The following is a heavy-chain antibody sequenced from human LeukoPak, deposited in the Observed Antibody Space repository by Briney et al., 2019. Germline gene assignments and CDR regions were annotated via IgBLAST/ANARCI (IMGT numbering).Heavy chain of an antibody. Sequence: SETLSLTCTVSGGSISSYYWSWIRQPAGKGLEWIGRFYTSGSTKYNPSLKSRVTMSEDTSKNQFSLKLSSVTAADTAVYYCARGHSPGAKNNWFDPWGQGTLVTVSS. CDR2: FYTSGST. J-gene: IGHJ5*02. V-gene: IGHV4-4*07. CDR1: GGSISSYY. CDR3: ARGHSPGAKNNWFDP. D-gene: IGHD3-10*01.